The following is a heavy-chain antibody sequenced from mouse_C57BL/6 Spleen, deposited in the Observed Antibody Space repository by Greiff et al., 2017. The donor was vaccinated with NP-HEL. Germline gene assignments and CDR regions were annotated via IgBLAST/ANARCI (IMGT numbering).Heavy chain of an antibody. D-gene: IGHD3-3*01. CDR1: GYTFTSYW. CDR2: IDPSDSYT. V-gene: IGHV1-69*01. CDR3: ARRGPGGWYFDV. J-gene: IGHJ1*03. Sequence: VQLQQPGAELVMPGASVKLSCKASGYTFTSYWMHWVKQRPGQGLEWIGEIDPSDSYTNYNQKFKGKSTLTVDKSSSTAYMQLSSLTSEDSAVYYCARRGPGGWYFDVWGTGTTVTVSS.